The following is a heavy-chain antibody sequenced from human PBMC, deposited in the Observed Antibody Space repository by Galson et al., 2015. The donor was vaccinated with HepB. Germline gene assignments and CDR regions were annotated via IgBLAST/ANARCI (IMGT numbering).Heavy chain of an antibody. CDR2: IWYDGSNK. V-gene: IGHV3-33*08. Sequence: SLRLSCAASGFTFSSYGMHWVRQAPGKGLEWVAVIWYDGSNKYYADSVKGRFTISRDNSKNTLYLQMNSLRAEDTAVYYCARGEVYSYGYDAFDIWGQGTMVTVSS. J-gene: IGHJ3*02. D-gene: IGHD5-18*01. CDR3: ARGEVYSYGYDAFDI. CDR1: GFTFSSYG.